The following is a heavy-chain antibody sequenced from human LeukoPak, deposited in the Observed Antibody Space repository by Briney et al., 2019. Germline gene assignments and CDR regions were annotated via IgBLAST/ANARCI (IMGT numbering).Heavy chain of an antibody. CDR2: IYYSGSS. Sequence: SETLSLTCTVSGGSISSYYWSWIRQPPGKGLEWIGYIYYSGSSNYNPSLKSRVTISVDTSKNQFSLKLSSVTAADTAVYYYASGTGPDAFDIWGQGTMVTVSS. CDR1: GGSISSYY. J-gene: IGHJ3*02. CDR3: ASGTGPDAFDI. D-gene: IGHD2-8*02. V-gene: IGHV4-59*01.